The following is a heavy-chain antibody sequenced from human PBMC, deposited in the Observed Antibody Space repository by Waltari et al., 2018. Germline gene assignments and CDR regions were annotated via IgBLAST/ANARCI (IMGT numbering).Heavy chain of an antibody. CDR2: INPKSGAT. CDR3: ARGGWGFSLDY. J-gene: IGHJ4*02. D-gene: IGHD7-27*01. Sequence: QVQLVQSGADVKQPGASVMVSCKASGYNFTGYYIHWVRQAPGQGPEWMGWINPKSGATKILWSFQGRVSMTTETSISTAYMELRGLRYDDTAVYYCARGGWGFSLDYWGQGTLVTFSS. CDR1: GYNFTGYY. V-gene: IGHV1-2*02.